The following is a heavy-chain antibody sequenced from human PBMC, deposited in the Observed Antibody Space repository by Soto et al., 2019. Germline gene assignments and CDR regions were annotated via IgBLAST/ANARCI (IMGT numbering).Heavy chain of an antibody. CDR2: IYPGDSDT. CDR3: ARTIAVAGTVQYYFDY. J-gene: IGHJ4*02. Sequence: PGESLKISCKGSGYSFTSYWIGWVRQIPEKGLEWMGIIYPGDSDTRYSPSFQGQVTISADKSISTAYLQWSSLKASDIAMYFCARTIAVAGTVQYYFDYWGQGTLVTVSS. CDR1: GYSFTSYW. D-gene: IGHD6-19*01. V-gene: IGHV5-51*01.